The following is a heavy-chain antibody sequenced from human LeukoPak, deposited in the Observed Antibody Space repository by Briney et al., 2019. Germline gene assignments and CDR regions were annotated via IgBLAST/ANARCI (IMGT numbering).Heavy chain of an antibody. J-gene: IGHJ4*02. V-gene: IGHV1-69*10. CDR2: IIAIHGIA. CDR1: GGTFSSYA. CDR3: ARSKGIAAAPFDY. Sequence: ASVKVSCKASGGTFSSYAISWVRQAPGQGLEWMGGIIAIHGIANYAQKFQGRVTITADKSTSTAYMELSSLRSEDTAVYYCARSKGIAAAPFDYWGQGTLVTVSS. D-gene: IGHD6-13*01.